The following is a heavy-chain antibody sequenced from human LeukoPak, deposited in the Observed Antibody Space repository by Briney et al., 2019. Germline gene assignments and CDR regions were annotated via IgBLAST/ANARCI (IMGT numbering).Heavy chain of an antibody. D-gene: IGHD6-19*01. J-gene: IGHJ4*02. CDR2: ISAYNGNT. CDR1: GYTFTSYG. CDR3: ARGDGRTRIAVAGTVY. Sequence: ASVKVSCKASGYTFTSYGISWVRQAPGQGLEWMGWISAYNGNTNYAQKLQGRVTMTTDTSTSTAYMELRSLRSDDTAVDYCARGDGRTRIAVAGTVYWGQGTLVTVSS. V-gene: IGHV1-18*01.